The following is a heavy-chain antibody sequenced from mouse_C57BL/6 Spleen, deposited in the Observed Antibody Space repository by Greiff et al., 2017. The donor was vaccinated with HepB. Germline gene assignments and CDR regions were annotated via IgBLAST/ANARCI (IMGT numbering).Heavy chain of an antibody. CDR2: LDPNSGGN. Sequence: QVQLQQPGAELVKPGASVKLSCKASGYTFTSYWMHWVKQRPGRGLEWIGRLDPNSGGNKYNEKFKSKATLTVDKPSSTAYMQLSSLTSEDSAVYYCARNYYGSSYPAWFAYWGQGTLVTVSA. J-gene: IGHJ3*01. V-gene: IGHV1-72*01. CDR1: GYTFTSYW. D-gene: IGHD1-1*01. CDR3: ARNYYGSSYPAWFAY.